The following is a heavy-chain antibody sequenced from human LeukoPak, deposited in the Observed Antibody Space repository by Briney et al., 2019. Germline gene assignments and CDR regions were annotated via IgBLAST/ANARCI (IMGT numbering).Heavy chain of an antibody. CDR2: ISYDGSNK. CDR1: GFTFSSYA. CDR3: ATSSGSSDYYYYGMDV. V-gene: IGHV3-30*04. J-gene: IGHJ6*02. Sequence: PGGSLRLSCAASGFTFSSYAMSWVRQAPGKGLEWVAVISYDGSNKYYADSVKGRFTISRDNSKNTLYLQMNSLRAEDTAVYYCATSSGSSDYYYYGMDVWGQGTTVTVSS. D-gene: IGHD1-26*01.